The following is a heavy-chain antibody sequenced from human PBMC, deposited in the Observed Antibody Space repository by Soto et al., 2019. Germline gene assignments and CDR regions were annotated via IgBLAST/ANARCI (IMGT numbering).Heavy chain of an antibody. V-gene: IGHV4-39*01. CDR3: ARYTSYFDSSGYPDF. D-gene: IGHD3-22*01. Sequence: SETLSLTCTVSGGSISSSNFYWGWIRQPPGKGLEWIASIYYSGSAYYNPSLQSRVTISVDTSKSQFSLRLSSMTAADTAVYYCARYTSYFDSSGYPDFWGQGTLVTVS. CDR1: GGSISSSNFY. CDR2: IYYSGSA. J-gene: IGHJ4*02.